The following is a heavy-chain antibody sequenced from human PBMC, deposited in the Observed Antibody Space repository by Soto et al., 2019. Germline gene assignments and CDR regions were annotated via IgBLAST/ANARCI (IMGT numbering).Heavy chain of an antibody. D-gene: IGHD3-3*01. J-gene: IGHJ4*02. CDR2: ISGDGVSI. CDR1: GFTFSSYA. V-gene: IGHV3-23*01. Sequence: GGSLRLSCAASGFTFSSYAMSWVRQAPGKELEWVSAISGDGVSIYYADSVKGRFTTSRDNAKNTLYLQMNSLRAEDTAVYYCATFWSVANFDYWGQGALVTVSS. CDR3: ATFWSVANFDY.